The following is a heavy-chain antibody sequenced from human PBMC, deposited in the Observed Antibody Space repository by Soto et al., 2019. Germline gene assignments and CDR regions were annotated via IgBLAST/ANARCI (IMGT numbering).Heavy chain of an antibody. CDR2: INPNSGGT. CDR3: ARDLVLRRRDSGSYGHPYYGMDV. D-gene: IGHD1-26*01. V-gene: IGHV1-2*04. Sequence: ASVKVSCKASGYTFTGYYMHWVRQAPGQGLEWMGWINPNSGGTNYAQKFQGWVTMTRDTSISTAYTELSRLRSDDTAVYYCARDLVLRRRDSGSYGHPYYGMDVWGQGTTVTVSS. CDR1: GYTFTGYY. J-gene: IGHJ6*02.